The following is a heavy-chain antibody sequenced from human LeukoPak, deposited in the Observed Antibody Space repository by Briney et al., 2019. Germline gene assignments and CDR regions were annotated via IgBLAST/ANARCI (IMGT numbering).Heavy chain of an antibody. Sequence: PGGSLRLSCAASGFIFSSYALHWVRQAPGKGLEYVSGISSNGGGTYYANSVKDRFTISRDNSKNTLYLQMGSLRAEDTAVYYCARGHTYYDFWSGSWYYYYMDVWGKGTTVTVSS. CDR2: ISSNGGGT. D-gene: IGHD3-3*01. CDR1: GFIFSSYA. CDR3: ARGHTYYDFWSGSWYYYYMDV. J-gene: IGHJ6*03. V-gene: IGHV3-64*01.